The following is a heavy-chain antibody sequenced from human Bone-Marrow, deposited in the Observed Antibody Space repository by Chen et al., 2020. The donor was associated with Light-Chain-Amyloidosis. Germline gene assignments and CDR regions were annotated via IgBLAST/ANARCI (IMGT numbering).Heavy chain of an antibody. D-gene: IGHD3-10*01. CDR3: TRKGGYFDF. CDR1: GFNFSSFG. CDR2: VSGSTVSQ. V-gene: IGHV3-23*04. Sequence: EVQLVESGGGLVQPGGSLRLSCATSGFNFSSFGMSWVRPAPGKGLEWVSTVSGSTVSQYYAGAVKGRFIISRDNSKCTLYLQMNSLRAGDTAVYFCTRKGGYFDFWGQGSLVTVSS. J-gene: IGHJ4*02.